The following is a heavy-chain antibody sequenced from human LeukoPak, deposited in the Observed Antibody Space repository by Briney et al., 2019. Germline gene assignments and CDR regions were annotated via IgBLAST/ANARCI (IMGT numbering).Heavy chain of an antibody. Sequence: PGGSLRLSCAASGFTFSSYSMNWVRQAPGKGLEWVSSISSSSSYIYYADSVKGRFTISRDNAKNSLYLQMNSLRAEDTAAYYCAREGVGATAFDYWGQGTLVTVSS. V-gene: IGHV3-21*01. D-gene: IGHD1-26*01. J-gene: IGHJ4*02. CDR2: ISSSSSYI. CDR1: GFTFSSYS. CDR3: AREGVGATAFDY.